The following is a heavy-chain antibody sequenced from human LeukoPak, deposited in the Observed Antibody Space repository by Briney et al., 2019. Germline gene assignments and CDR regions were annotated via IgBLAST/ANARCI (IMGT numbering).Heavy chain of an antibody. CDR3: ARGNYYGQDY. D-gene: IGHD3-10*01. J-gene: IGHJ4*02. CDR1: GFTISSYS. CDR2: INSDGSTT. V-gene: IGHV3-74*01. Sequence: PEGSLRLSCAASGFTISSYSMNLVRHAPGKGLVWISRINSDGSTTSYADSVKGRFTISRDNAKNTLYLQMNSLRAEDTAVYYCARGNYYGQDYWGQGTLVTVSS.